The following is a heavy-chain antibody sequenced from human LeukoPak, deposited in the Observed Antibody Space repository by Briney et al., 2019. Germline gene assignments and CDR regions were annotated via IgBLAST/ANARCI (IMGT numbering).Heavy chain of an antibody. V-gene: IGHV4-34*01. Sequence: SETLSLTCAVYGGSFSGYYWSWIRQPPGKGLEWIGEINHSGSTNYNPSLKSRVTISVDTSKNQFSLKLSSVTAADTAVYYCARHSITMVRGVTYFDYWGQGTLVTVSS. CDR3: ARHSITMVRGVTYFDY. J-gene: IGHJ4*02. CDR2: INHSGST. CDR1: GGSFSGYY. D-gene: IGHD3-10*01.